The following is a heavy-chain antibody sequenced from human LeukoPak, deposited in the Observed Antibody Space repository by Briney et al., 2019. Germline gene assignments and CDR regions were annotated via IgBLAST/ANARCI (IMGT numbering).Heavy chain of an antibody. CDR1: GFTFSSYS. D-gene: IGHD3-22*01. J-gene: IGHJ5*02. V-gene: IGHV3-48*01. Sequence: GGSLRLSCAASGFTFSSYSMNWDRQAPGKGPERISYISSSSSTIYYADSVKGRFTISRDNAKNSLYLQLNSLRAEDTAVYYCARVLHKRNYDSSDYYGSWGQGTLVTVSS. CDR2: ISSSSSTI. CDR3: ARVLHKRNYDSSDYYGS.